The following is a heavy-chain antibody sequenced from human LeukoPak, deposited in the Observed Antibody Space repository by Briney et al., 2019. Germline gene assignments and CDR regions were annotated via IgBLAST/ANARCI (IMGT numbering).Heavy chain of an antibody. CDR2: ISSTSSYI. CDR3: ATDPSGNDYH. V-gene: IGHV3-21*01. Sequence: GGSLRLSCAASGFTFSTYSMNWVRQAPGKGLEWVSSISSTSSYIYYADSVKGRFTISRDNAKNSVYLHMNSLRAEDTAVYYCATDPSGNDYHWGQGTLVTVPS. D-gene: IGHD5-12*01. J-gene: IGHJ4*02. CDR1: GFTFSTYS.